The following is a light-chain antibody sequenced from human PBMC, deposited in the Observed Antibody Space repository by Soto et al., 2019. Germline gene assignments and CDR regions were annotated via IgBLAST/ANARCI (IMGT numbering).Light chain of an antibody. CDR1: SSDVGGYNY. V-gene: IGLV2-14*01. J-gene: IGLJ3*02. CDR2: EVS. CDR3: SSYGGSSALQVV. Sequence: QSVLTQPASVSGSPGQSITISCTGTSSDVGGYNYVSWYQQHPGKAPKLMIYEVSNRPSGVSNRFSGSKSGNTASLTISGLQAEDEADYYCSSYGGSSALQVVVGGGTKLTVL.